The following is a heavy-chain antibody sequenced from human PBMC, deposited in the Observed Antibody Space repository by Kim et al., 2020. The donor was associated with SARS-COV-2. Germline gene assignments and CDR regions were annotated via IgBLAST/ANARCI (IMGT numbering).Heavy chain of an antibody. J-gene: IGHJ6*02. CDR3: ARFSYPWFGELSYYYYAMDV. Sequence: SETLSLTCTVSGGSISSYYWSWIRQPPGKGLEWIGYIYYSGSTNYNPSLKSRVTISIDTSKNQFSLKLSSVTAADTAVYYCARFSYPWFGELSYYYYAMDVWGQGTTVTVSS. D-gene: IGHD3-10*01. CDR1: GGSISSYY. V-gene: IGHV4-59*13. CDR2: IYYSGST.